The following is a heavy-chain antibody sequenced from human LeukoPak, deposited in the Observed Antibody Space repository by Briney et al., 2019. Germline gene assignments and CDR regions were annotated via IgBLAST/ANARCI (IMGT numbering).Heavy chain of an antibody. CDR1: GFTFSSYR. D-gene: IGHD1-26*01. CDR3: ARDIDRNWFDP. Sequence: GGSLRLSCAASGFTFSSYRMSWVRQAPGKGLEWVANIKQDGSEKYYVDSVKGRFTISRDNAKNSLYLQMNSLRAEDTAVYYCARDIDRNWFDPWGQGTLVTVSS. J-gene: IGHJ5*02. V-gene: IGHV3-7*01. CDR2: IKQDGSEK.